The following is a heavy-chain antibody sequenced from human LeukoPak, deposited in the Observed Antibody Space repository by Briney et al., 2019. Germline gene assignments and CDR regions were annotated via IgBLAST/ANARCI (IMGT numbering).Heavy chain of an antibody. V-gene: IGHV3-53*01. J-gene: IGHJ4*02. CDR1: GFTVSSNY. CDR3: ARDLNDSSGYYYY. CDR2: IYSGGSA. D-gene: IGHD3-22*01. Sequence: GGSLRLSCAASGFTVSSNYMSWVRQAPGKGLEWVSVIYSGGSAYYADSVKGRFTISRDNSENTLYLQMNSLRAEDTAVYYCARDLNDSSGYYYYWGQGTLVTVSS.